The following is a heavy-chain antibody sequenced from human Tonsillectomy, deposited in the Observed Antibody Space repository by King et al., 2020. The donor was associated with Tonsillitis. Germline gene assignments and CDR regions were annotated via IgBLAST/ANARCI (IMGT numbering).Heavy chain of an antibody. CDR3: AKDTGAYYLGRNAFDI. V-gene: IGHV3-23*04. D-gene: IGHD3-22*01. Sequence: VQLVESGGGLVQPGKSLRLSCAASGFTFRSYAMSWVRQAPGKGLEWVSAISASGGSTYYADSVRGRFTISRDNSKNTLYLQMSSLRVEDTAVYYCAKDTGAYYLGRNAFDIWGQGTMVIVSS. J-gene: IGHJ3*02. CDR1: GFTFRSYA. CDR2: ISASGGST.